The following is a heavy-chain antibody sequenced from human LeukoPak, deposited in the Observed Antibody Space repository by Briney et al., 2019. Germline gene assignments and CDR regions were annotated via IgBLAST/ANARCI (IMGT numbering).Heavy chain of an antibody. D-gene: IGHD6-19*01. Sequence: SETLSLTCTVSGESISSGAHYWSWIRQLPGKGLEWIGYIYYSGGASYNPSLKSRVTISVDTSKSQFSLNLNSVTAADTAVYYCAREAGRLVDYWGQGTLITVSA. V-gene: IGHV4-31*03. CDR2: IYYSGGA. J-gene: IGHJ4*02. CDR1: GESISSGAHY. CDR3: AREAGRLVDY.